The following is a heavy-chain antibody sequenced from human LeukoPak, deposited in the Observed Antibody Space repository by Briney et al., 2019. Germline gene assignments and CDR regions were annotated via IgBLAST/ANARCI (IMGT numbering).Heavy chain of an antibody. CDR2: ISYDGSNK. D-gene: IGHD1-14*01. Sequence: HPGGSLRLSCAASGFTFGSYAMHWVRQAPGKGLEWVAVISYDGSNKYYADSVKGRFTISRDNSKNTLYLQMNSLRAEDTAVYYCARDQTKRFDYWGQGTLVIVSS. CDR3: ARDQTKRFDY. J-gene: IGHJ4*02. CDR1: GFTFGSYA. V-gene: IGHV3-30-3*01.